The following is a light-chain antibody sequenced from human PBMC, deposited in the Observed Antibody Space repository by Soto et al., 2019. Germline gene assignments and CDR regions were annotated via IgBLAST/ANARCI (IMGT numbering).Light chain of an antibody. CDR1: QSVSNF. J-gene: IGKJ1*01. CDR3: YRRSNWPWI. V-gene: IGKV3-11*01. Sequence: EIVLTQSPATLSLSPGGRATLSCRASQSVSNFLAWYHQKPGQAPRLLISDASNRATGIPGRFIGSGSGTAFSVCISSLWLDCFSVYYCYRRSNWPWILGQGTKVE. CDR2: DAS.